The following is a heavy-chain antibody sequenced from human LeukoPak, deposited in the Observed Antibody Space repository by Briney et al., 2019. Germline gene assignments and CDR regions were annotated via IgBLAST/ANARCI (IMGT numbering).Heavy chain of an antibody. J-gene: IGHJ5*02. D-gene: IGHD1-26*01. V-gene: IGHV4-59*01. CDR2: VYYSGST. Sequence: SETLSLTCTVSGGSISSYYWSWIRQPPGKGLEWIGSVYYSGSTYYNSSLKSRITISVDTSRKHFSLKLNSVTAADTAVYYCARDMLGWELLRFDPWGQGTLVTVSS. CDR1: GGSISSYY. CDR3: ARDMLGWELLRFDP.